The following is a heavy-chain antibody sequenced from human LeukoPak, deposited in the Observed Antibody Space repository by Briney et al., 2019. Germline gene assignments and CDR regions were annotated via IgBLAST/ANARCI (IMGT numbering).Heavy chain of an antibody. CDR3: ARAGSSWYPLDY. J-gene: IGHJ4*02. CDR1: GFTVSSNY. D-gene: IGHD6-13*01. CDR2: IYSGGST. Sequence: GGSLRLSCAASGFTVSSNYMSWVRQAPGKGLEWVSVIYSGGSTYYADSVKGRFTISRDNSKNTLYLHMNSLRLEDTAVYYCARAGSSWYPLDYWGQGTLVTVSS. V-gene: IGHV3-66*02.